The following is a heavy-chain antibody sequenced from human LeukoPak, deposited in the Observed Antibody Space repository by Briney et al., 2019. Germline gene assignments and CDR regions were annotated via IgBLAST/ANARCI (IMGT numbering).Heavy chain of an antibody. V-gene: IGHV4-59*01. D-gene: IGHD3-10*01. J-gene: IGHJ3*02. CDR3: AKSNGYGLIDI. CDR2: ISYSVST. Sequence: SETLSLTCTVSGGSISNYYWSWIRQAPGKGLEWIGYISYSVSTNYNPSLKSRITISVDTSKNQFSLKLSSLTAADTAVYYCAKSNGYGLIDIWGQGTMVTVSS. CDR1: GGSISNYY.